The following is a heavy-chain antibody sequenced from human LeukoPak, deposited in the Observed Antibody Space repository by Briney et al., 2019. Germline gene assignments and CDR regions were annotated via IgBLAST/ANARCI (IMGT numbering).Heavy chain of an antibody. D-gene: IGHD3-22*01. CDR2: IHHSGST. CDR1: GESFSSYY. Sequence: SPSLSLTCAVYGESFSSYYCSWIRHPPRKGLEWIGEIHHSGSTNYNPSLKSRVTISVDTSKNQFSLKLSCVTAADTAVYYCARGALRGYPTYYYYGRDVWGQGTTVTVSS. V-gene: IGHV4-34*01. CDR3: ARGALRGYPTYYYYGRDV. J-gene: IGHJ6*01.